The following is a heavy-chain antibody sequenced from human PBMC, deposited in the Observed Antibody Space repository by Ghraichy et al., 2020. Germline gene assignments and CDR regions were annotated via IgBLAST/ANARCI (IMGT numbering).Heavy chain of an antibody. CDR2: IYYSGST. J-gene: IGHJ5*02. CDR1: GGSISSYY. D-gene: IGHD2-2*01. V-gene: IGHV4-59*01. Sequence: SETLSLTCTVSGGSISSYYWSWIRQPPGKGLEWIGYIYYSGSTNYNPSLKSRVTISVDTSKNQFSLKLSSVTAADTAVYYCARGGGYCSSTSCPRRNWFDPWGQGTLVTVSS. CDR3: ARGGGYCSSTSCPRRNWFDP.